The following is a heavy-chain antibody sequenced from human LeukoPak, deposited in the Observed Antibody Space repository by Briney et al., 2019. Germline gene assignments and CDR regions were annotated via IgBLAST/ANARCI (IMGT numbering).Heavy chain of an antibody. CDR1: GFTFNGYN. CDR2: ISGSSSYI. D-gene: IGHD1-26*01. J-gene: IGHJ4*02. V-gene: IGHV3-21*01. Sequence: GGSLRLSCATSGFTFNGYNMSWIRQAPGKGLEWVSSISGSSSYIYYADSVKGRFSISRDNAKNSLYLQMNSLRAEDTAVYYCARDLLGWELHYFDYWGQETLVTVSS. CDR3: ARDLLGWELHYFDY.